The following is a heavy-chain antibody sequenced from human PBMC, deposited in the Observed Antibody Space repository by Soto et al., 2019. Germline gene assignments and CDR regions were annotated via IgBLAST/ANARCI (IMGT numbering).Heavy chain of an antibody. V-gene: IGHV4-31*03. Sequence: SETLSLTCTVSGGSISSGGYYWSWIRQHPGKGLEWIGYIYYSGSTYYNPSLKSRVTISVDTSKNQFSLKLSSVTAADTAIYYCASLNFDILTGYYAFDLWGQGTMVTVSS. D-gene: IGHD3-9*01. CDR2: IYYSGST. J-gene: IGHJ3*01. CDR1: GGSISSGGYY. CDR3: ASLNFDILTGYYAFDL.